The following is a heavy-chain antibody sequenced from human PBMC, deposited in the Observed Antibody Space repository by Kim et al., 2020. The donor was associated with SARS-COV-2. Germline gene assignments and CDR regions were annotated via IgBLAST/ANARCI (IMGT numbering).Heavy chain of an antibody. J-gene: IGHJ3*02. Sequence: GGSLRLSCAASGFTFSSYSMNWVRQAPGKGLEWVSSISSSSSYIYYADSVKGRFTISRDNAKNSLYLQMNSLRAEDTAVYYCARDRGSSWSPGKVRLDAFDIWGQGTMVTVSS. CDR3: ARDRGSSWSPGKVRLDAFDI. CDR1: GFTFSSYS. D-gene: IGHD6-13*01. V-gene: IGHV3-21*01. CDR2: ISSSSSYI.